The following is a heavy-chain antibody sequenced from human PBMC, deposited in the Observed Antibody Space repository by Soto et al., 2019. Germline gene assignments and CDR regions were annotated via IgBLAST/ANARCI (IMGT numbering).Heavy chain of an antibody. CDR1: GFTFSSYG. Sequence: QVQVVESGGGVVQPGRSLRLSCAASGFTFSSYGMHWVRQAPGKGLEWVAVISYDGSKKYYADSVKGRFTISRDNSKNTLYLQLNSLRPEDPAVFYCAKPHIATHYYYGMDVWGQGTTVTVSS. V-gene: IGHV3-30*18. CDR2: ISYDGSKK. D-gene: IGHD6-6*01. CDR3: AKPHIATHYYYGMDV. J-gene: IGHJ6*02.